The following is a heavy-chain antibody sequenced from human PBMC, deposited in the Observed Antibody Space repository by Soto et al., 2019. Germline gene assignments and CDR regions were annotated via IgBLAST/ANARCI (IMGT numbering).Heavy chain of an antibody. CDR3: AKSSGYYSFFDY. CDR2: MNPNSGNT. D-gene: IGHD3-22*01. CDR1: GYTFTSYD. V-gene: IGHV1-8*01. J-gene: IGHJ4*02. Sequence: GASVKVSCKASGYTFTSYDINWVRQATGQGLEWMGWMNPNSGNTGYAQKFQGRVTMTRNTSISTAYMELSSLRSEDTVVYYCAKSSGYYSFFDYWGQGTLVTVSS.